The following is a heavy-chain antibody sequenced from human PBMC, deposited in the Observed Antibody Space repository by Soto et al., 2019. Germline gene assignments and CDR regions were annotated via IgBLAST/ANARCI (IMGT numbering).Heavy chain of an antibody. J-gene: IGHJ6*02. CDR3: AKDDREAVAGAVHFYGIDV. CDR1: GFTFRWFA. CDR2: VSYEGTTK. Sequence: QVQLVESGGDVVQPGESLRLSCVASGFTFRWFAMLWVRQAPGKGLEWVAAVSYEGTTKTYSDDVKGRFTISRDNSRNTVYLQLDNLRREDTAMYYCAKDDREAVAGAVHFYGIDVWGQGTSVTVSS. V-gene: IGHV3-30*18. D-gene: IGHD6-19*01.